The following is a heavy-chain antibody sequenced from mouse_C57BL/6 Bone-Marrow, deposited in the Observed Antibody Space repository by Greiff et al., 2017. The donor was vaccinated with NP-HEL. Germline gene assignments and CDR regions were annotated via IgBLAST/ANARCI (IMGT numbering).Heavy chain of an antibody. D-gene: IGHD2-1*01. CDR3: ARLYGTYLFAY. Sequence: VQLVESGPGLVQPSQSLSITCTVSGFSLTSYGVHWVRQSPGKGLEWLGVIWSGGSADYNAAFISRLSISKDNSKCQVFFKMISLQAADTSIYYCARLYGTYLFAYWGQGTLVTVSA. V-gene: IGHV2-2*01. J-gene: IGHJ3*01. CDR1: GFSLTSYG. CDR2: IWSGGSA.